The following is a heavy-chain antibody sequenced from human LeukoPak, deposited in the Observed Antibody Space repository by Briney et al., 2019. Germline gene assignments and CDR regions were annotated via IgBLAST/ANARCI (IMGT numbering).Heavy chain of an antibody. CDR1: GFTFSSYS. CDR2: ISSSSSYI. CDR3: AKDIDSSGLDAFDI. D-gene: IGHD3-22*01. Sequence: GGSLRLSCAASGFTFSSYSMNWVRQAPGKGLEWVSSISSSSSYIYYADSVKGRFTISRDNAKNSLYLQMNSLRAEDTALYYCAKDIDSSGLDAFDIWGQGTMVTVSS. V-gene: IGHV3-21*04. J-gene: IGHJ3*02.